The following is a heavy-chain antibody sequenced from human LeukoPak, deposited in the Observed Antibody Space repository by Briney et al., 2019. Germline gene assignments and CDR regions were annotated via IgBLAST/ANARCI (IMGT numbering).Heavy chain of an antibody. CDR3: ARGFKGYDFWSGYYRITYNWFDP. V-gene: IGHV4-34*01. CDR1: GGSFSGYY. CDR2: INHSGST. Sequence: SETLSLTCAVYGGSFSGYYWSWIRQPPGKGLEWIGEINHSGSTNYNPSLKSRVTISVDTSKNQFSLKLSSVTAADTAVYYCARGFKGYDFWSGYYRITYNWFDPWGQGTLVTVSS. J-gene: IGHJ5*02. D-gene: IGHD3-3*01.